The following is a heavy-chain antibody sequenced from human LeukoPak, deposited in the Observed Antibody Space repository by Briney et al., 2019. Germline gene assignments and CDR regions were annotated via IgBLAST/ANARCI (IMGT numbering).Heavy chain of an antibody. J-gene: IGHJ6*03. V-gene: IGHV4-34*01. Sequence: WETLSLTCAVYGGSFSGYYWSWIRQPPGKGLEWIWEINHRGSTNYNPSLKRRVTISVDTSKNQISLKMSSVTAADTDVYYCARGVYYYDSSAIYGSYYDYYMDVWGKGTTVTVSS. CDR3: ARGVYYYDSSAIYGSYYDYYMDV. CDR1: GGSFSGYY. CDR2: INHRGST. D-gene: IGHD3-22*01.